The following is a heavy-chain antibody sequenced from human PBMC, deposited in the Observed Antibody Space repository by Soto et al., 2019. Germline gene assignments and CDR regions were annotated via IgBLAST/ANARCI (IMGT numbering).Heavy chain of an antibody. V-gene: IGHV3-23*01. D-gene: IGHD6-13*01. CDR3: AKDIGGSGYSSTHAFDI. J-gene: IGHJ3*02. CDR2: ISGSGGST. Sequence: PGGSLRLSCAASGFTFGSYAMSWVRQAPGKGLEWVSAISGSGGSTYYADSVKGRFTISRDNSKNTLYPQMNSLRAEDTAVYYCAKDIGGSGYSSTHAFDIGGTGTMVT. CDR1: GFTFGSYA.